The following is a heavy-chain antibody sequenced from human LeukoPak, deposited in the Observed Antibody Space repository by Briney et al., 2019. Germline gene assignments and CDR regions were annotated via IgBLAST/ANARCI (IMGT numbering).Heavy chain of an antibody. V-gene: IGHV3-21*01. J-gene: IGHJ4*02. CDR1: GFTFSSYS. CDR3: ARMVGDCNGNSCYSDRMDY. CDR2: ICSSNSYI. Sequence: GSLRLSCAASGFTFSSYSMNWVRQAPGKGLEWVSSICSSNSYIYNADSVKGRFTISRDNAKNTLYLQMNSLRVEDTAVYYCARMVGDCNGNSCYSDRMDYWGQGTLVTVSS. D-gene: IGHD2-15*01.